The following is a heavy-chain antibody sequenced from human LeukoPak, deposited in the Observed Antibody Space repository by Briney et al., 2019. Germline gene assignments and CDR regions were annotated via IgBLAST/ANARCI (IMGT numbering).Heavy chain of an antibody. CDR2: IYYGGST. V-gene: IGHV4-31*03. CDR3: AREFYGNVDY. J-gene: IGHJ4*02. CDR1: GGSISSGGYY. Sequence: PSETLSLTCTVSGGSISSGGYYWSWIRQHPGTGLEWIGYIYYGGSTYYNPSLKSRVTISVDTSKNQFSLKLSSVTAADTAVYYCAREFYGNVDYWGQGTLVTVSS. D-gene: IGHD1-1*01.